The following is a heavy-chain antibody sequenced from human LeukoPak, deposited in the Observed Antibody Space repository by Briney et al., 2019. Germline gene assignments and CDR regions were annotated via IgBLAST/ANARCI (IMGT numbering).Heavy chain of an antibody. Sequence: GGSLRLSCAASGFTFSTYWMHWVRQAPGKGLLWVSFIDNDGSTTSYADSVRGRFTISRDNAKNTLYLQMNSLRAEDTAVYYCANSISVAGTYAFNIWGQGTMVTVSS. CDR3: ANSISVAGTYAFNI. CDR2: IDNDGSTT. D-gene: IGHD6-19*01. CDR1: GFTFSTYW. J-gene: IGHJ3*02. V-gene: IGHV3-74*01.